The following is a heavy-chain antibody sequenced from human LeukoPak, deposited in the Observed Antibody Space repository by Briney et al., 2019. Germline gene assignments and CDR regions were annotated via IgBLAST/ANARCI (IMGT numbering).Heavy chain of an antibody. D-gene: IGHD5-12*01. CDR1: GFTFSSYG. CDR2: ISYDGSNK. J-gene: IGHJ6*02. V-gene: IGHV3-30*18. CDR3: AKEIWGYSGYDYNYGMDV. Sequence: PGGSLRLSCAASGFTFSSYGMHWVRQAPGKGLEWVAVISYDGSNKYYADSVKGRFTISRDNSKNTLYLQMNSLRAEDTAVYYCAKEIWGYSGYDYNYGMDVWGQGTTVTVSS.